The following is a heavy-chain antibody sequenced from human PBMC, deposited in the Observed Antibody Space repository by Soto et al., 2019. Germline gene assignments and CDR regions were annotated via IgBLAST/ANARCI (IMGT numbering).Heavy chain of an antibody. CDR1: GFTFSDYW. Sequence: EVQLVESGGGLVQPGGSLRLSCEASGFTFSDYWMNWVRLTPREGLEWVTKIKRDGSESYYLDSVQGRFTISRDNAKNSLFLQMTRLRGEDTAIYYCARMRGGLAAPHSHFSFDLWGQGTLVTVSS. J-gene: IGHJ4*02. CDR3: ARMRGGLAAPHSHFSFDL. D-gene: IGHD3-16*01. V-gene: IGHV3-7*05. CDR2: IKRDGSES.